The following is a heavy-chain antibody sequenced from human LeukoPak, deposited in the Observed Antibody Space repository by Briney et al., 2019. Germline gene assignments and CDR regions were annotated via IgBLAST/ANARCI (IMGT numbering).Heavy chain of an antibody. D-gene: IGHD3-22*01. CDR3: ARMWLLIGEYYFDY. Sequence: GGSLRLSCAASGFTFSSYAMHWVRQAPGKGLEWVAVISYDGSNKYYADSVKGRFTISRDNSKNTLYLQMNSLRAEDTAVYYCARMWLLIGEYYFDYWGQGTLVTVSS. CDR1: GFTFSSYA. V-gene: IGHV3-30-3*01. J-gene: IGHJ4*02. CDR2: ISYDGSNK.